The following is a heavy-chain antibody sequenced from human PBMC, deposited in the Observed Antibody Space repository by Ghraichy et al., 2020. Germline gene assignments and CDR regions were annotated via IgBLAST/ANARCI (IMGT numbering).Heavy chain of an antibody. Sequence: GGSLRLSCAASGFTFSSYGMHWVRQAPGKGLEWVAVISYDGSNKYYADSVKGRFTISRDNSKNTLYLQMNSLRAEDTAVYYCAKEGGLVRGVISPMYWGQGTLVTVSS. J-gene: IGHJ4*02. CDR2: ISYDGSNK. CDR1: GFTFSSYG. V-gene: IGHV3-30*18. CDR3: AKEGGLVRGVISPMY. D-gene: IGHD3-10*01.